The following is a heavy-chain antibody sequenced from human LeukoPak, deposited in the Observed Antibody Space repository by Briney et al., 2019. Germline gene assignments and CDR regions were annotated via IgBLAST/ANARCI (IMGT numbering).Heavy chain of an antibody. D-gene: IGHD3-3*01. V-gene: IGHV3-48*03. CDR1: GFTFSSYE. J-gene: IGHJ6*02. CDR3: ARGGDFTPTYYYYGMDV. CDR2: ISSSGSTI. Sequence: GGSLRLSCAASGFTFSSYEMNWVRQAPGKGLEWVSYISSSGSTIYYADSVKGRFIISRDNAKNSLYLQMNSLRAEDTAVYYCARGGDFTPTYYYYGMDVWGQGTTVTVSS.